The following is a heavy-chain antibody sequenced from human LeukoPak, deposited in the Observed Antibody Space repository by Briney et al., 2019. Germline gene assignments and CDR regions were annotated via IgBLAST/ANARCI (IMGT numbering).Heavy chain of an antibody. CDR2: ITGSGETT. CDR3: AKSGAAAGRVGVID. V-gene: IGHV3-23*01. J-gene: IGHJ4*02. Sequence: GGSLRLSSAASGFTFSSYAMNWVRQAPGKGLECVSTITGSGETTYYADSVKGRFTISRDNSKNTLYVQMNSLRAEDTAVYYCAKSGAAAGRVGVIDWGQGTLVTVSS. D-gene: IGHD6-13*01. CDR1: GFTFSSYA.